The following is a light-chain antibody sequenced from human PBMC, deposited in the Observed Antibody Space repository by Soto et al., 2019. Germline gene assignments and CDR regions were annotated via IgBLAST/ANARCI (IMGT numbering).Light chain of an antibody. Sequence: QSVLTQPPSVSGAPGQRVTISCTGSSSNIGAGHDVHWYQQLPGTAPKLLIYGNSNRPSGVPDRFSGSKSGTSASLAITGLQAEDEADYFCATWDDSLNGFYVFGTGTKVTVL. V-gene: IGLV1-40*01. CDR3: ATWDDSLNGFYV. J-gene: IGLJ1*01. CDR2: GNS. CDR1: SSNIGAGHD.